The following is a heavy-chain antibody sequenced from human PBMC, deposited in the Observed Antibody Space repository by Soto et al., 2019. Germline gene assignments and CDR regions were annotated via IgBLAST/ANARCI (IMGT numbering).Heavy chain of an antibody. V-gene: IGHV3-15*01. Sequence: PGGSLRLSCAASGFSFSNAWMSWVRQAPGKGLEWVGRIKSKTHGGTTDYAAPVKGRFIISRDDSKNTLYLQMNSLKTEDAAVYYCSKMGPMWELWSHSFYGMDVWGQGTTVTVSS. CDR1: GFSFSNAW. D-gene: IGHD1-26*01. J-gene: IGHJ6*02. CDR2: IKSKTHGGTT. CDR3: SKMGPMWELWSHSFYGMDV.